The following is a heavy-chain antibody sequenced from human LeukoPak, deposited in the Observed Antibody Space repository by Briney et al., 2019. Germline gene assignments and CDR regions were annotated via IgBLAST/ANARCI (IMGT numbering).Heavy chain of an antibody. D-gene: IGHD5-24*01. CDR3: ARGNYDAFDI. V-gene: IGHV3-48*01. J-gene: IGHJ3*02. CDR2: ISSSSSTI. CDR1: GFTFSSYS. Sequence: GGSLRLSRAGSGFTFSSYSMNGVRQAGGRGRAWGSYISSSSSTIYYAVSVKGRFTLSRGNAKNSLYLQMNRLRAEDTAVYYCARGNYDAFDIWGQGTMVTVSS.